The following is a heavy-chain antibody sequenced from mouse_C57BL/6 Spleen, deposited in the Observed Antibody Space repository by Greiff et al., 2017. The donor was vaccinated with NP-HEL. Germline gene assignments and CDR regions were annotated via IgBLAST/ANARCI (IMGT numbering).Heavy chain of an antibody. D-gene: IGHD2-1*01. Sequence: QVQLQQSGAELVRPGTSVKVSCKASGYAFTNYLIEWVKQRPGQGLEWIGVINPGSGGTNYNEKFKGKATLTADKSSSTAYMQLSSLTSEDSAVYFCARGYGNYGFAYWGQGTLVTVSA. CDR3: ARGYGNYGFAY. CDR2: INPGSGGT. V-gene: IGHV1-54*01. J-gene: IGHJ3*01. CDR1: GYAFTNYL.